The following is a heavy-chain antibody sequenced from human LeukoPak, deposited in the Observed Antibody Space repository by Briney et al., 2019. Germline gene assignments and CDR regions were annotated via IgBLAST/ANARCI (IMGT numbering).Heavy chain of an antibody. J-gene: IGHJ4*02. Sequence: SETLSLTCTVSGDSISSSSYYWGWIRQPPGKGLEWIGSIYYSGSTYYNPSLKSRVTISVDTSKNQFSLKLSSVTAADTAVYYCARDLLEDGGYDYWGQGTLVTVSS. CDR2: IYYSGST. V-gene: IGHV4-39*02. D-gene: IGHD5-12*01. CDR1: GDSISSSSYY. CDR3: ARDLLEDGGYDY.